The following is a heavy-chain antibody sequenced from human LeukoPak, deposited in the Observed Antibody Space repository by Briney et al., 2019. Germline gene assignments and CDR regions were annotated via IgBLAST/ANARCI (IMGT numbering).Heavy chain of an antibody. CDR3: AKDTPSRSSGWGR. CDR2: ITSNGGNT. D-gene: IGHD6-19*01. Sequence: PGGSLRLSCAASRFTFSGYAMSWVRQAPGKGLEWVSLITSNGGNTYYADSVKGRFTISRDNSKNTLYLQMNSLRAEDTAVYYCAKDTPSRSSGWGRWGQGTLVIVST. V-gene: IGHV3-23*01. CDR1: RFTFSGYA. J-gene: IGHJ4*02.